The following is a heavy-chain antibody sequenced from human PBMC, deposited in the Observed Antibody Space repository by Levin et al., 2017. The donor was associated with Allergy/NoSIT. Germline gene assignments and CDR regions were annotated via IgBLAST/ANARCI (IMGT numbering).Heavy chain of an antibody. J-gene: IGHJ3*02. CDR1: GGTFSSYA. CDR2: IIPIFGTA. V-gene: IGHV1-69*01. CDR3: AGHVEMATTQDPDAFDI. Sequence: KISCKASGGTFSSYAISWVRQAPGQGLEWMGGIIPIFGTANYAQKFQGRVTITADESTSTAYMELSSLRSEDTAVYYCAGHVEMATTQDPDAFDIWGQGTMVTVSS. D-gene: IGHD5-24*01.